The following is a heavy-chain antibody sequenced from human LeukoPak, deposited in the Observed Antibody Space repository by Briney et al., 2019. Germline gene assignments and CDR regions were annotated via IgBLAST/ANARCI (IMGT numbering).Heavy chain of an antibody. J-gene: IGHJ5*02. Sequence: PSETLSLTCTVSGGSISSYYWSWIRQPPGKGLEWIGYIYYSGSTNYNPSLKSRVTISVDTSKNQFSLKVSSVTAADTAVYYCAREKDSSSWYNWFDPWGQGTLVTVSS. CDR1: GGSISSYY. V-gene: IGHV4-59*01. CDR2: IYYSGST. D-gene: IGHD6-13*01. CDR3: AREKDSSSWYNWFDP.